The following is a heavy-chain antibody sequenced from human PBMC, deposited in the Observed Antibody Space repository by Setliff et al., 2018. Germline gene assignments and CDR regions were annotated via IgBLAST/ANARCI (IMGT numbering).Heavy chain of an antibody. CDR3: ARVDNFWSGPIDY. Sequence: SETLSLTCTVSGGSISSSSYYWGWIRQPPGKGLEWIGSIYHSGSTYYNPSLKSRVTISVDTSKNQFSLKLSSVTAADTAVYYCARVDNFWSGPIDYWGQGTLVTVPQ. CDR2: IYHSGST. J-gene: IGHJ4*02. D-gene: IGHD3-3*01. V-gene: IGHV4-39*07. CDR1: GGSISSSSYY.